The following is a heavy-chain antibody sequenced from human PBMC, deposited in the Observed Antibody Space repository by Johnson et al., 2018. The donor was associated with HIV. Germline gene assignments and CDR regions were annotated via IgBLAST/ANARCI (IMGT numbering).Heavy chain of an antibody. CDR1: GFTLNTYG. CDR3: ARGREGGTYQGGAFDI. J-gene: IGHJ3*02. CDR2: IRYDGSYK. D-gene: IGHD1-26*01. V-gene: IGHV3-30*02. Sequence: QVQLVESGGGVVQPGGSLRLSCAASGFTLNTYGMHWVRQAPGKGLEWVAFIRYDGSYKYYVDSVKGRFTISRDNSKNTLYLQMNSLRAEDRSVYYCARGREGGTYQGGAFDIWGQGTMVTVSS.